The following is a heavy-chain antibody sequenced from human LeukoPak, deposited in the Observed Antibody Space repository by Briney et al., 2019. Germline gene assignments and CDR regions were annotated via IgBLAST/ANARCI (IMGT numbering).Heavy chain of an antibody. CDR3: AGDFGSGSYVDY. CDR2: ISSSSSYT. Sequence: GGSLRLSCAASGFTFSDYYMNWIRQAPGKGLEWVSYISSSSSYTNYADSVEGRFTISRDNAKNSLYLQMNSLRAEYTSVYYCAGDFGSGSYVDYWGQGTLVTVSS. CDR1: GFTFSDYY. D-gene: IGHD3-10*01. V-gene: IGHV3-11*06. J-gene: IGHJ4*02.